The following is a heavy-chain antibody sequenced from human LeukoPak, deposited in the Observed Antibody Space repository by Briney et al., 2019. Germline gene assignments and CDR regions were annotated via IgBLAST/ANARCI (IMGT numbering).Heavy chain of an antibody. CDR2: IIPIFGTA. J-gene: IGHJ6*03. V-gene: IGHV1-69*06. D-gene: IGHD1-26*01. CDR3: AFSSYYLQGNYYYMEV. Sequence: SVKVSCQASGGTFSSYAISWVRQAPGQGLEWMGGIIPIFGTANYAQKFQGRVTITADKSTSTVYMELRSLRSDDTAVYYCAFSSYYLQGNYYYMEVWGKGTTVTVSS. CDR1: GGTFSSYA.